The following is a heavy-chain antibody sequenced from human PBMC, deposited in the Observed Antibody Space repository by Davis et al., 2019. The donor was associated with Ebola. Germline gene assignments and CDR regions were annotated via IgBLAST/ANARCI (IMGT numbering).Heavy chain of an antibody. CDR1: GFTFSSYS. CDR2: ISGSGGST. J-gene: IGHJ4*02. D-gene: IGHD2-21*01. CDR3: AKAGVVVGWGVGY. Sequence: GESLKISCAASGFTFSSYSMNWVRQAPGKGLEWVSAISGSGGSTYYADSVKGRFTISRDNSKNTLYLQMNSLRAEDTAVYYCAKAGVVVGWGVGYWGQGTLVTVSS. V-gene: IGHV3-23*01.